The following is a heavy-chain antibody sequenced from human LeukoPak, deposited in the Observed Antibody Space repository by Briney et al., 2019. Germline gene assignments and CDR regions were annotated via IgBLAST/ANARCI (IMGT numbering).Heavy chain of an antibody. CDR2: IYSGGGT. CDR1: GFTLSSNY. Sequence: PGGSLRLSCAASGFTLSSNYMTWVRQAPGKGLEWVAVIYSGGGTYYADYVKGPFNISRDNSKNTLYLQMNSLGAEDTAVYYCARAVTVVTAIHDWGQGTLVTVSS. CDR3: ARAVTVVTAIHD. D-gene: IGHD2-21*02. J-gene: IGHJ4*02. V-gene: IGHV3-53*01.